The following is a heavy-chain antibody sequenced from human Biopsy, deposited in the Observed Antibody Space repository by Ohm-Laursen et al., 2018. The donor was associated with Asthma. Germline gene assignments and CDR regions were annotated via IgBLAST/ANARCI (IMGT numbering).Heavy chain of an antibody. CDR1: GFTVSRDH. Sequence: SLRLSCAASGFTVSRDHMFWVRQAPGKGLEWVSVIYSGGTSHTADSVRGRFTISRDFSKNTLHLQMYSLRVEDTAVYYCARGDSSGWSHYYFDYWGQGTPVTVSS. CDR2: IYSGGTS. D-gene: IGHD6-19*01. V-gene: IGHV3-53*01. CDR3: ARGDSSGWSHYYFDY. J-gene: IGHJ4*02.